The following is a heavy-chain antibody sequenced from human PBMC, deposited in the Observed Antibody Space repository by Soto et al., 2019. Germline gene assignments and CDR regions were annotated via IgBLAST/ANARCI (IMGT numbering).Heavy chain of an antibody. V-gene: IGHV3-30*18. Sequence: GGSLRLSCAASGFTFSSYGMHWVRQAPGKGLEWVAVISYDGSNKYYADSVKGRFTISRDNSKNTPYLQMNSLRAEDTAVYYCAKDGYCTNGVCSPTFDYWGQGTLVTVSS. CDR1: GFTFSSYG. CDR2: ISYDGSNK. CDR3: AKDGYCTNGVCSPTFDY. D-gene: IGHD2-8*01. J-gene: IGHJ4*02.